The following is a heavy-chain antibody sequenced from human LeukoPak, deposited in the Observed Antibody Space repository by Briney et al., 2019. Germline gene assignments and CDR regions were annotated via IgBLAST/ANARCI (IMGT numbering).Heavy chain of an antibody. V-gene: IGHV1-18*01. CDR3: ARSAESSSWVEFDY. J-gene: IGHJ4*02. CDR1: GYTFTSYG. CDR2: ISPYNGNT. Sequence: ASVKVSCKASGYTFTSYGISWVRQAPGQGLEWMGWISPYNGNTNYAQKVQGRVTMTTDTSTSTAYMELSSLRSDDTAVYYCARSAESSSWVEFDYWGQGTLVTVSS. D-gene: IGHD6-13*01.